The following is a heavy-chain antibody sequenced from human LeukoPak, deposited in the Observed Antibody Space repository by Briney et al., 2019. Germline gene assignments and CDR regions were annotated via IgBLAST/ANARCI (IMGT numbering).Heavy chain of an antibody. CDR3: ARSDTARVDY. CDR2: IYSGGST. CDR1: GFTVSSNY. V-gene: IGHV3-66*01. D-gene: IGHD5-18*01. J-gene: IGHJ4*02. Sequence: GGSLRLSCAASGFTVSSNYMSWVRQAPGKGLEWVSVIYSGGSTYYADSVKGRFTISRDNPKNTLYLQMNSLRAEDTAVYYCARSDTARVDYWGQGTLVTVSS.